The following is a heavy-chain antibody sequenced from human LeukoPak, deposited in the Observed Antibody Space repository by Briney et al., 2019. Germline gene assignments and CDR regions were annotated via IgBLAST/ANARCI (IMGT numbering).Heavy chain of an antibody. CDR2: IWYDGSNK. CDR1: GFTFSSYG. V-gene: IGHV3-33*01. J-gene: IGHJ4*02. Sequence: GGSLRLSCAASGFTFSSYGMHWVRQAPGKGLEWVAVIWYDGSNKYYADSVKGRFTISRDNSKNTLYLQMNSLRAEDTAVYYCARNNWNEEGAFDYWGQGTLVTVSS. D-gene: IGHD1-20*01. CDR3: ARNNWNEEGAFDY.